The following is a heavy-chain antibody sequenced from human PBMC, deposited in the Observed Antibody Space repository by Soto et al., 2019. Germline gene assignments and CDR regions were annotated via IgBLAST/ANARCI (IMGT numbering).Heavy chain of an antibody. V-gene: IGHV4-4*02. J-gene: IGHJ4*02. CDR1: GGSISSSNW. D-gene: IGHD3-10*01. Sequence: QVQLQESGPGLVKPSGTLSVTCSVSGGSISSSNWWSWVRQPPGKGPEWVGEIHHGGSTNYNPSLTSRVIVSVDKSRNQLSLRFTSVTAADTAVYYCTRVVYGSGSDAIYLYDYWGPGTLVTVSP. CDR2: IHHGGST. CDR3: TRVVYGSGSDAIYLYDY.